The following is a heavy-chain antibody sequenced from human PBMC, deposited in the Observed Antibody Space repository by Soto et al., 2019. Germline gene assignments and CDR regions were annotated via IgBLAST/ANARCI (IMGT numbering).Heavy chain of an antibody. CDR1: GFTFSSYS. Sequence: EVQLVESGGGLVQPGGSLRLSCAASGFTFSSYSMNWVRQAPGKGLVWVSYISSSSSTIYYTDSVKGRFTISRDNAKNSLYLQMNSLRDEDTAVYYCAIASAIGRLVRDDAFDLWGQGTMVTVSS. CDR2: ISSSSSTI. J-gene: IGHJ3*01. V-gene: IGHV3-48*02. D-gene: IGHD6-6*01. CDR3: AIASAIGRLVRDDAFDL.